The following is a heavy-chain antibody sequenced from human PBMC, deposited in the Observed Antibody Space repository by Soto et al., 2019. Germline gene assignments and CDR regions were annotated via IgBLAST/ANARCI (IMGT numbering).Heavy chain of an antibody. J-gene: IGHJ5*02. D-gene: IGHD2-2*01. CDR2: IYYSGST. CDR3: ASSIGCIRTSCCEWFDP. Sequence: PSETLSLTCTVSGGSISSYYWSWIRQHPGKGLEWIGYIYYSGSTYYNPSLKSRVTISVDTSKNQFSLKLTSVTAADTAVYYCASSIGCIRTSCCEWFDPWGQGTLVTSPQ. V-gene: IGHV4-59*06. CDR1: GGSISSYY.